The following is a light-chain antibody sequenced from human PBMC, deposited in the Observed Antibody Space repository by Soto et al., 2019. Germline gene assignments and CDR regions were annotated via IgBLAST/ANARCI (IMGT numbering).Light chain of an antibody. Sequence: QSVLTQPPSASASLGASVKLTCTLSSRHSTYAIAWHQQQPEKGPRYLMKLNSDGSHSKGDGIPDRFSGSSSGAERYLTISSLQSEDEADYYCQTWDTGIRVFGGGTKLTVL. J-gene: IGLJ2*01. CDR3: QTWDTGIRV. V-gene: IGLV4-69*02. CDR2: LNSDGSH. CDR1: SRHSTYA.